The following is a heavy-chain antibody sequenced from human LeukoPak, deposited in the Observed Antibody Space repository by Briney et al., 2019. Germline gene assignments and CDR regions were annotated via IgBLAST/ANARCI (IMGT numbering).Heavy chain of an antibody. V-gene: IGHV4-39*01. D-gene: IGHD3-22*01. CDR1: GGSISSSSYY. J-gene: IGHJ4*02. Sequence: SETLSLTCTVSGGSISSSSYYWGWIRQPPGKGLEWIGSIYYSGSTYYNPSLKSRVTISVDTSKNQFSLKLSSVTAADTAVYYCARHRMRDSSGYYQAFDYWGQGTLVTVSS. CDR2: IYYSGST. CDR3: ARHRMRDSSGYYQAFDY.